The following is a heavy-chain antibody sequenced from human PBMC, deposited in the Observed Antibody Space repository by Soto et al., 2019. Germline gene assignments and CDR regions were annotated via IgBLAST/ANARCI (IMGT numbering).Heavy chain of an antibody. CDR3: ARNLIADSLYYYSGMDV. Sequence: PGGSLRLSCAASGFTFSSYWMHWVRQAPGKGLVWVSRINSDGSSTSYADSVKGRFTISRDNAKNTLYLQMNSLRAEDTAVYYCARNLIADSLYYYSGMDVWGQGPTVTVSS. CDR1: GFTFSSYW. J-gene: IGHJ6*02. D-gene: IGHD6-13*01. V-gene: IGHV3-74*01. CDR2: INSDGSST.